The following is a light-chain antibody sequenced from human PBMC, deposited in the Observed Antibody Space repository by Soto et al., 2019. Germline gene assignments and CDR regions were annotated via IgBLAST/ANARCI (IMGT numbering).Light chain of an antibody. V-gene: IGLV2-8*01. CDR3: SSYADSISVL. Sequence: QSALTHPPSASGSPGQSVTISCTGTSSDVGAYNYVSWYQQHPGKAPKLMIYEVTKRPSGVPDRFSGSKSGNTASLTVSGLQAEDEADYYCSSYADSISVLFGGGTKLTVL. J-gene: IGLJ3*02. CDR2: EVT. CDR1: SSDVGAYNY.